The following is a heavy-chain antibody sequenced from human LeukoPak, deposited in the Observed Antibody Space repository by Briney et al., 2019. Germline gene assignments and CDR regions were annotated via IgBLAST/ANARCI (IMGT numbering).Heavy chain of an antibody. D-gene: IGHD2-2*01. Sequence: PGGSLRLSCAASGFTFSSYWMSWVRQAPGKGLEWVANIKQDGSEKYYVDSVKGRFTISRDNAKNSLYLQMNSLRAEYTAVYYCARDTWVVPAAIDYSGQGTLVTVSS. CDR3: ARDTWVVPAAIDY. V-gene: IGHV3-7*01. CDR1: GFTFSSYW. J-gene: IGHJ4*02. CDR2: IKQDGSEK.